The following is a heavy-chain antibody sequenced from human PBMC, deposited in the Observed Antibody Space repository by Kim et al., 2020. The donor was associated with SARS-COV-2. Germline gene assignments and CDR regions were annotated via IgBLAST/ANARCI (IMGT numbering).Heavy chain of an antibody. J-gene: IGHJ4*02. CDR2: IYYSGST. CDR1: GGSISSGDYY. D-gene: IGHD3-3*01. V-gene: IGHV4-30-4*01. CDR3: ARARATSITIFGVVIVDKFDY. Sequence: SETLSLTCTVSGGSISSGDYYWSWIRQPPGKGLEWIGYIYYSGSTYYNPSLKSRVTISVDTSKNQFSLKLSSVTAADTAVYYCARARATSITIFGVVIVDKFDYWGQGTLVTVSS.